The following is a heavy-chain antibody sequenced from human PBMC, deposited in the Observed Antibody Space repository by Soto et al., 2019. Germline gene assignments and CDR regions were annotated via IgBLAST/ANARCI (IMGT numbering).Heavy chain of an antibody. V-gene: IGHV3-48*01. CDR1: GFSVSSKY. D-gene: IGHD3-10*01. Sequence: PGGSLRLSCAASGFSVSSKYMTWVRQAPGKGLEWVSYISSSSSTIYYADSVKGRFTISRDNAKNSLYLQMNSLRAEDTAVYYCASYGSGSYAFSYWGQGTLVTVSS. J-gene: IGHJ4*02. CDR2: ISSSSSTI. CDR3: ASYGSGSYAFSY.